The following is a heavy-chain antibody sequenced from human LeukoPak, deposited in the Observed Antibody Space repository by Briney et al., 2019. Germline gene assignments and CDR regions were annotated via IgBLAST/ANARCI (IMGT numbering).Heavy chain of an antibody. D-gene: IGHD3-10*01. Sequence: KPGGSLRLSCAASGFTFSSYSMNWVRQAPGKGLEWVSSISSSSSYIYYADSVKGRFTISRDNAKNSLYLQMNSLRAEDTAVYYCARYGSGSYLRYYYYGMDVWGQGTTVTVSS. CDR3: ARYGSGSYLRYYYYGMDV. V-gene: IGHV3-21*01. CDR2: ISSSSSYI. J-gene: IGHJ6*02. CDR1: GFTFSSYS.